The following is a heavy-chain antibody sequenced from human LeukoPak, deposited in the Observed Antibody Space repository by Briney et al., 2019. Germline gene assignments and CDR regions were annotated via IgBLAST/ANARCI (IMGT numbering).Heavy chain of an antibody. J-gene: IGHJ4*02. CDR2: ISSSSNTI. CDR1: GFTFSSYS. D-gene: IGHD3-22*01. V-gene: IGHV3-48*01. Sequence: GGSLRLSCAASGFTFSSYSMNWVRQAPGKGLGWISFISSSSNTIYYADSVKGRFTISRDNAKNSLYLQMNSLRAEDTAVYYCPRDLDYYDSSGSHVWGQGTLVTVSS. CDR3: PRDLDYYDSSGSHV.